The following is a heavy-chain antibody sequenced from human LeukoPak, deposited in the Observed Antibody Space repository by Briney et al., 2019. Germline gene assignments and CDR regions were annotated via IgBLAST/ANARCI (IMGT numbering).Heavy chain of an antibody. J-gene: IGHJ4*02. CDR2: IGSSSGTI. D-gene: IGHD5-18*01. CDR3: ARDHNYAFDY. CDR1: GFTFSSYS. Sequence: GGSLRLSCAASGFTFSSYSMNWVRQAPGKGLEWVSYIGSSSGTINYADSVKGRSTISGDNARNSLYLQMNSLRAEDTAVYYCARDHNYAFDYWGQGTLVTVSS. V-gene: IGHV3-48*01.